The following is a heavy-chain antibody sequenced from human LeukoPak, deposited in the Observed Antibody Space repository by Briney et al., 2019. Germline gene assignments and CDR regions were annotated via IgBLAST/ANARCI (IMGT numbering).Heavy chain of an antibody. CDR3: ARDLMGIAYRGAFYY. Sequence: SVKVSCKASGGTFSSYAISWVRQAPGQGLEWMGGIIPIFGAANYAQKFQGRVTITADKSTSTAYMELSSLRSEDTAVYYCARDLMGIAYRGAFYYWGQGTLVTVSS. D-gene: IGHD6-13*01. CDR2: IIPIFGAA. V-gene: IGHV1-69*06. CDR1: GGTFSSYA. J-gene: IGHJ4*02.